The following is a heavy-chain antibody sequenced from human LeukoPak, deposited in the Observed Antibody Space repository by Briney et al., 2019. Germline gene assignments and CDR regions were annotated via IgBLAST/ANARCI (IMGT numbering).Heavy chain of an antibody. CDR3: ARGCSGGSCYESKFDP. D-gene: IGHD2-15*01. V-gene: IGHV3-7*01. CDR2: IKQDGREK. J-gene: IGHJ5*02. CDR1: GFTFSSYW. Sequence: GGSLRLFCGASGFTFSSYWMSGVRQAPGKGVEWVANIKQDGREKYYVDCVKGRFTISRDNVKNSLYLQMNSLRAEDTAVYYCARGCSGGSCYESKFDPWGQGTLVTVSS.